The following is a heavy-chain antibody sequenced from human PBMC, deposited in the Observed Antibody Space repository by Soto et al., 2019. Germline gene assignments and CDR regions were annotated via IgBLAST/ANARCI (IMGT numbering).Heavy chain of an antibody. CDR3: AKDHPDMDV. Sequence: PGGSLRLSCAASGFTFSSYGMHWVRQAPGKGLEWVAVISYDGSNKYYADSVKGRFTISRDNSKNTLYLQMNSLGAEDTAVYYCAKDHPDMDVWGQGTTVTVSS. J-gene: IGHJ6*02. V-gene: IGHV3-30*18. CDR2: ISYDGSNK. CDR1: GFTFSSYG.